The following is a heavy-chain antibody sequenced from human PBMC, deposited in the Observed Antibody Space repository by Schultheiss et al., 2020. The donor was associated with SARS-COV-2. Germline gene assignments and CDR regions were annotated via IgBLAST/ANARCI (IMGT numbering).Heavy chain of an antibody. V-gene: IGHV4-31*03. J-gene: IGHJ6*02. CDR2: IYYSGST. Sequence: SETLSLTCTVSGGSISSGGYYWSWIRQHPGKGLEWIGYIYYSGSTYYNPSLKSRVTISVDTSKNQFSLKLSSVTAADTAVYYCARGAEPYYDILTGYYAYYYYGMDVWGQGTTVTVSS. CDR3: ARGAEPYYDILTGYYAYYYYGMDV. D-gene: IGHD3-9*01. CDR1: GGSISSGGYY.